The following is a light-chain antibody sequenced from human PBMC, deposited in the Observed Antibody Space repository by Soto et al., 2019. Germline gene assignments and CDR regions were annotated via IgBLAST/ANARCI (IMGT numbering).Light chain of an antibody. CDR2: GAS. V-gene: IGKV3-20*01. CDR3: QQYGSSALT. CDR1: QSVTSNY. J-gene: IGKJ1*01. Sequence: EIVLTQSPGTLSLSPGEGATLSCRASQSVTSNYLAWYQQKPGQAPRLLIYGASSRATGIPDRFSGSGSGTDFTLTISRRESEDFAVYYCQQYGSSALTFGQGTKVDIK.